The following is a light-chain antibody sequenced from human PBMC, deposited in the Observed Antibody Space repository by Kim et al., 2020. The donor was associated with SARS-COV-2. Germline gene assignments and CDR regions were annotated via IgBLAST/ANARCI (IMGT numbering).Light chain of an antibody. V-gene: IGKV3-15*01. CDR3: QQYNNWPLT. J-gene: IGKJ4*01. Sequence: VYPGEGATLSCRASRSIRGDLAWYQQMPGQTPRLLIYGTSTRATDIPARFSGSGSGTEFTLTISSLQSEDSAIYYCQQYNNWPLTFGGGTKVDIK. CDR1: RSIRGD. CDR2: GTS.